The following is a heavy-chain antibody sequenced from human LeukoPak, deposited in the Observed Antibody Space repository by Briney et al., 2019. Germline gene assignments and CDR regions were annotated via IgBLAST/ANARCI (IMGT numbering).Heavy chain of an antibody. CDR1: GGSFSGYY. D-gene: IGHD3-16*02. V-gene: IGHV4-34*01. Sequence: SETLSLTCAVYGGSFSGYYWTWIRQPPGKGLEWIGEINHSGSTYYNPSLKSRVTISVDTSKNQFSLKLSSVTAADTAVYYCARERSGYDYVWGSYRLFDYWGQGTLVTVSS. CDR2: INHSGST. J-gene: IGHJ4*02. CDR3: ARERSGYDYVWGSYRLFDY.